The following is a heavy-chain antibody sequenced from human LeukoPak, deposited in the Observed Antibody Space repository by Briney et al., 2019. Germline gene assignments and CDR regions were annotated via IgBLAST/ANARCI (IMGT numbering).Heavy chain of an antibody. CDR1: GYTFTSYG. D-gene: IGHD6-19*01. Sequence: ASVKVSCKASGYTFTSYGISWVRQAPGQGLEWMGWISAYNGNTNYAQKPQGRVTMTTDTSTSTAYMELRSLRSDDTAVYYCARDRTDGWLAPYYYYGMDVWGQGTTVTVSS. J-gene: IGHJ6*02. V-gene: IGHV1-18*01. CDR3: ARDRTDGWLAPYYYYGMDV. CDR2: ISAYNGNT.